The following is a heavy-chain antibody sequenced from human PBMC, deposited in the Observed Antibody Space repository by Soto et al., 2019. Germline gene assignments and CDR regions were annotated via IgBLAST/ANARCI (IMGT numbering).Heavy chain of an antibody. CDR1: GGTFSSYA. CDR2: IIPIFGTA. Sequence: QVQLVQSGAEVKKPGSSVKVSCKASGGTFSSYAISWVRQAPGQGLEWMGGIIPIFGTANYAQKFQDRVTITADESTSTAYMELSSLRSEDTAVYYCARGEARYYDFWSGYVLGYWGQGTLVTVSS. V-gene: IGHV1-69*12. CDR3: ARGEARYYDFWSGYVLGY. J-gene: IGHJ4*02. D-gene: IGHD3-3*01.